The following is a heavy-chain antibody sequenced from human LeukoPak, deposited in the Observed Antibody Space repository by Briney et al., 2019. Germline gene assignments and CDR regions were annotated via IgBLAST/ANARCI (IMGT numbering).Heavy chain of an antibody. V-gene: IGHV1-46*01. CDR2: INPSGDST. J-gene: IGHJ4*02. CDR1: GYTFTGYY. Sequence: ASVKVSCKASGYTFTGYYMQWVRQAPGQGLEWMGIINPSGDSTSYEQRFQGRLTMTRDTSTNTVYMELSSLRSEDTAVYYCARHPSPQLHHFDYWGQGTLVTVSS. D-gene: IGHD2-2*01. CDR3: ARHPSPQLHHFDY.